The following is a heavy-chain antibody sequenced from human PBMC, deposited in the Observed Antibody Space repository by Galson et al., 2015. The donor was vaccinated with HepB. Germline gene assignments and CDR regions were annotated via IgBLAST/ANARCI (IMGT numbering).Heavy chain of an antibody. V-gene: IGHV1-2*06. D-gene: IGHD3-22*01. CDR2: INPNSGGT. J-gene: IGHJ4*02. CDR3: ARYYDSSGYHS. CDR1: GYTFTGYF. Sequence: SVKVSCKASGYTFTGYFIHWVRQAPGQGLEWMGRINPNSGGTNYAQKFQGRVTMTRDTSISTAYMELSRLRSDNTAVYYCARYYDSSGYHSWGQGTLVTVSS.